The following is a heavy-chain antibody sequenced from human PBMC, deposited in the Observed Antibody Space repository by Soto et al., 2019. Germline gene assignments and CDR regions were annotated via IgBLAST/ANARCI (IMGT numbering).Heavy chain of an antibody. J-gene: IGHJ5*02. CDR3: ARDVGNYYDSSGTHKNWFDP. CDR2: IYYSGST. Sequence: SETLSLTCTVSGGSISSGGYYWSWIRQHPGKGLEWIGYIYYSGSTYYNPSLKSRVTISVDTSKNQFSLKLSSVTAADTAVYYCARDVGNYYDSSGTHKNWFDPWGQGTLVTVSS. CDR1: GGSISSGGYY. D-gene: IGHD3-22*01. V-gene: IGHV4-31*03.